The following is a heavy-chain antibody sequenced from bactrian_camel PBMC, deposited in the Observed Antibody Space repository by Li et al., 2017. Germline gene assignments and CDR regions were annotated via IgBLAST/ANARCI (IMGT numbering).Heavy chain of an antibody. Sequence: HVQLVESGGGSVQARGSLRLSCTVSGFSHDDFDLGWYRRGSGNECELVATIETAYYADSVKDRFTISHDKTKRTLYLQMNNLQPEDTGTYFCALEGAHYLFSCGQHWPIGYFGHGTQVTVS. CDR1: GFSHDDFD. CDR2: IETA. J-gene: IGHJ6*01. D-gene: IGHD1*01. CDR3: ALEGAHYLFSCGQHWPIGY. V-gene: IGHV3S55*01.